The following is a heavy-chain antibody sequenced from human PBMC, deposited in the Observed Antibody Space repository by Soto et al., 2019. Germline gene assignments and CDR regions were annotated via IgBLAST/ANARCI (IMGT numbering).Heavy chain of an antibody. CDR1: GGTFSSYA. V-gene: IGHV1-69*13. CDR2: IIPIFGTA. Sequence: SVKVSCKASGGTFSSYAISWVRQAPGQGLEWMGGIIPIFGTANYAQKFQGRVTITADESTGTAYMELSSLRSEDTAVYYCARTLYYYDSSGSYYYGMDVWGQGTTVTVSS. CDR3: ARTLYYYDSSGSYYYGMDV. D-gene: IGHD3-22*01. J-gene: IGHJ6*02.